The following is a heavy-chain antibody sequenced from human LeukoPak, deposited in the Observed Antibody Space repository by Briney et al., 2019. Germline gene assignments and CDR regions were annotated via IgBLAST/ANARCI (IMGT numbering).Heavy chain of an antibody. D-gene: IGHD6-13*01. CDR2: IGGSGGST. J-gene: IGHJ6*02. CDR1: GFTFSSYA. CDR3: AKRSSWYSYYYYGMDV. Sequence: GGSLRLSCAASGFTFSSYAMSWVREAPGKGLEWVSAIGGSGGSTYYADSVKGRFTISRDNTKNTLYLQMNSLRAEDTAVYYCAKRSSWYSYYYYGMDVWGQGTTVTVSS. V-gene: IGHV3-23*01.